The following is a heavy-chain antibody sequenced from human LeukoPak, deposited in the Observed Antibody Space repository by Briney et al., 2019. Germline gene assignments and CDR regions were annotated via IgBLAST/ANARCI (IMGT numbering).Heavy chain of an antibody. CDR3: ARAGIPGYCTNVTCSNWLDP. V-gene: IGHV1-8*03. CDR1: GYTFTSYY. Sequence: ASVKVSCKASGYTFTSYYINWVRQAPGPGLEWMGWMKPNSGNTGYAQKFQGRVTITSNTSISTAYMELSSLRSEDTAVYYCARAGIPGYCTNVTCSNWLDPWGQGTLVTVSS. D-gene: IGHD2-8*01. J-gene: IGHJ5*02. CDR2: MKPNSGNT.